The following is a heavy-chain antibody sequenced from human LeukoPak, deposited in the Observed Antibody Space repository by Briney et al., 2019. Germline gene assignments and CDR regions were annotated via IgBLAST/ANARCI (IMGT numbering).Heavy chain of an antibody. J-gene: IGHJ1*01. Sequence: SETLSLTCAVYGGSFSGYYWSWIRQPPGKGLGWIGEINHSGSTNYNPSLKSRVTISVDTSKNQFSLKLSSVTAADTAVYYCASEAVAGPEYFQHWGQGTLVTVSS. CDR2: INHSGST. D-gene: IGHD6-19*01. CDR3: ASEAVAGPEYFQH. V-gene: IGHV4-34*01. CDR1: GGSFSGYY.